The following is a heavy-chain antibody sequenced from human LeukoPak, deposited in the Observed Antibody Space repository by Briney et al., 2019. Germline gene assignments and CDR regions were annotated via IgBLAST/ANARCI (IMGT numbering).Heavy chain of an antibody. CDR3: ARDSSSWYGFYYYYGMDV. V-gene: IGHV1-2*02. D-gene: IGHD6-13*01. CDR2: INPNSGGT. J-gene: IGHJ6*02. CDR1: GYTFTGYY. Sequence: ASVKVSCKASGYTFTGYYMHWVRQDPGQGLEWMGWINPNSGGTNYAQKFQGRVTMTRDTSISTAYMELSRLRSDDTAVYYCARDSSSWYGFYYYYGMDVWGQGTTVTVSS.